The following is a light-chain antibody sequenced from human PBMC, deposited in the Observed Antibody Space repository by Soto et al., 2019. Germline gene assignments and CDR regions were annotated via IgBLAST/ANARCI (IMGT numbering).Light chain of an antibody. V-gene: IGKV1-5*03. J-gene: IGKJ1*01. Sequence: DIQMTQSPSTLSASVGDRVTITCRASQSISSWLAWYQQKPGKAPKLLIYKASSLESGVPSRFSGSGSGTEFTLIISSLQPDDFATYYCQQYSTFGQGTKVEIK. CDR3: QQYST. CDR1: QSISSW. CDR2: KAS.